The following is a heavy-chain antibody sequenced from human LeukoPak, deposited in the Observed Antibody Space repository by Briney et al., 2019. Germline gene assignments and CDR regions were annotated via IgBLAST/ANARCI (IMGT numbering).Heavy chain of an antibody. V-gene: IGHV7-4-1*02. CDR1: GYIFSIYA. J-gene: IGHJ1*01. D-gene: IGHD1-7*01. CDR3: ARDYTVAIGTTTYFQH. CDR2: INPNTGNP. Sequence: ASVKVSCKASGYIFSIYAMIWVRQAPGQGLELMGWINPNTGNPTYAQGFTGRFVFSLDTSVSTAYLQISSLKPEDTAVYYCARDYTVAIGTTTYFQHWGQGTLVTVSS.